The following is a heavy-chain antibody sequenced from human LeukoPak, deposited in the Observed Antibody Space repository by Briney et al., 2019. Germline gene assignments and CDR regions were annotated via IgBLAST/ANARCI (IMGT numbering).Heavy chain of an antibody. CDR1: GFSLSTSGVG. V-gene: IGHV2-5*02. CDR3: AHVVGLGGFGPPSLFDY. CDR2: IYWDDDK. Sequence: SGPTLVKPTQTLTLTCTFSGFSLSTSGVGVGWIRQPPGKALEWLALIYWDDDKRYSPSLKSRLTITKDTSKNQVVLTMTNMDPVDTATYYCAHVVGLGGFGPPSLFDYWGQGTLVTVSS. D-gene: IGHD3-10*01. J-gene: IGHJ4*02.